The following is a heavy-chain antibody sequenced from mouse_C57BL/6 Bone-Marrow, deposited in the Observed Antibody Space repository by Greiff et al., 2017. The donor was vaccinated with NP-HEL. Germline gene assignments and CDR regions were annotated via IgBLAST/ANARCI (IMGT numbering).Heavy chain of an antibody. D-gene: IGHD1-1*01. CDR2: ISNGGGST. Sequence: DVQLVESGGGLVQPGGSLKLSCAASGFTFSDYYMYWVRQTPEKRLEWVAYISNGGGSTYYPDTVKGRFTISRDNAKNTLYLQMSRLKSEDTAMYYCARPYGSSSYWYFDVWGTGTTVTVSS. CDR3: ARPYGSSSYWYFDV. J-gene: IGHJ1*03. V-gene: IGHV5-12*01. CDR1: GFTFSDYY.